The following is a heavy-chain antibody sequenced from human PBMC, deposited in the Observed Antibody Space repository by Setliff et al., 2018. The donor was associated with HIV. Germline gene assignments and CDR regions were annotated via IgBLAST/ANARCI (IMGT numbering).Heavy chain of an antibody. V-gene: IGHV4-59*08. CDR2: ISYSGST. J-gene: IGHJ5*02. CDR3: ARVLWFGDDNWFDP. CDR1: GGSISSYY. Sequence: SETLSLTCTVSGGSISSYYWSWIRQPAGKGLEWIGYISYSGSTNYNPSLKSRVTISVDTSKNQFSLKLSSVTAADTAVYYCARVLWFGDDNWFDPWGQGTLVTVSS. D-gene: IGHD3-10*01.